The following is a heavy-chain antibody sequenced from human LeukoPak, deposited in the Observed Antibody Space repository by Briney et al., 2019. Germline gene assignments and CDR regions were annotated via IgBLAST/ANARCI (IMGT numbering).Heavy chain of an antibody. CDR2: INSDGSST. Sequence: GGSLRLSCAASGFTFSSYSMHWVRQAPGKGLVWVSRINSDGSSTSYADSVRGRFTISRDNAKNTLYLQMNSLRAEDTAVYYCAREGGYDCSSTSCYPDYWGQGTLVTVSS. V-gene: IGHV3-74*01. D-gene: IGHD2-2*01. CDR3: AREGGYDCSSTSCYPDY. J-gene: IGHJ4*02. CDR1: GFTFSSYS.